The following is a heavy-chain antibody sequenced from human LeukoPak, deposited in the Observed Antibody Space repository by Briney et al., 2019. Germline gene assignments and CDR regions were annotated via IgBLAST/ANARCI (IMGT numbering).Heavy chain of an antibody. CDR1: GGSISSGSYY. CDR3: ARDAYDSSGYSFDY. D-gene: IGHD3-22*01. CDR2: IYTSGYT. Sequence: PSETLSLTCTVSGGSISSGSYYWSWIRQPAGKGLEWIGRIYTSGYTNYNPSLKSRVSISVDTSKNQFSLKLSSVTAADTAVYYCARDAYDSSGYSFDYWGQGTLVTVSS. J-gene: IGHJ4*02. V-gene: IGHV4-61*02.